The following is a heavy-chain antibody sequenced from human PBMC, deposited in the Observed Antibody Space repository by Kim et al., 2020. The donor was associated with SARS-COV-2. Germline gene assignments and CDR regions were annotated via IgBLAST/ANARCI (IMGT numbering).Heavy chain of an antibody. J-gene: IGHJ6*03. Sequence: GGSLRLSCAASGFTFSSYAMHWVRQAPGKGLEWVAVISYDGSNKYYADSVKGRFTISRDNSKNTLYLQMNSLRAEDTAVYYCARDPPQLPPFYYYYYYMDVWGKGTTVTVSS. CDR1: GFTFSSYA. V-gene: IGHV3-30-3*01. CDR3: ARDPPQLPPFYYYYYYMDV. CDR2: ISYDGSNK. D-gene: IGHD2-2*01.